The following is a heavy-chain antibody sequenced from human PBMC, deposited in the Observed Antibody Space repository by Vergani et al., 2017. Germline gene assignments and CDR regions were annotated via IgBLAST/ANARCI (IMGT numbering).Heavy chain of an antibody. V-gene: IGHV1-58*01. CDR3: AADRGSYYGAHDAFDI. CDR2: IVVGSGNT. Sequence: QMQLVQSGPEVKKPGTSVKVSCKASGFTFTSSAVQWVRQARGQRLDWIGWIVVGSGNTNYAQKFQERVTITRDMSTSTAYMELSSLRSEDTAVYYCAADRGSYYGAHDAFDIWGQGTMVTVSS. CDR1: GFTFTSSA. D-gene: IGHD1-26*01. J-gene: IGHJ3*02.